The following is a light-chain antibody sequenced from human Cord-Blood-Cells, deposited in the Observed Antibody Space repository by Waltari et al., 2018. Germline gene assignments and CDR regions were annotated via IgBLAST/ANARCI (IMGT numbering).Light chain of an antibody. CDR1: QSVSSN. J-gene: IGKJ2*01. Sequence: EIVMTQSPATLSVSPGERATLSCRASQSVSSNLAWYRQNPGQAPRLLSYGASTRSTGIPARFSGSGSGTEFTLTISSLQSEDFAVYYCQQYNNWPPMYTFGQGSKLEIK. CDR3: QQYNNWPPMYT. V-gene: IGKV3-15*01. CDR2: GAS.